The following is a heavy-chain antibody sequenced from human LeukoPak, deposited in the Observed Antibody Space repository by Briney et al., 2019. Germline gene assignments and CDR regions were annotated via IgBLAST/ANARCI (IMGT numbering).Heavy chain of an antibody. V-gene: IGHV4-59*01. CDR2: IYYSGST. CDR3: ARGDSAYDYFDY. CDR1: GGSISNYY. D-gene: IGHD5-12*01. J-gene: IGHJ4*02. Sequence: SETLSLTCTVSGGSISNYYWSWIRQPPGKGLEWIGYIYYSGSTNYNPSLKSRVTISVDTSKNQFSLKLSSVTAADTAVYYCARGDSAYDYFDYWGQGTLVTVSS.